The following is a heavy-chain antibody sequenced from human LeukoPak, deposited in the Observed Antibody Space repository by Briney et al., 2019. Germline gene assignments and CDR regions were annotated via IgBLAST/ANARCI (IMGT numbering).Heavy chain of an antibody. CDR2: IYHSGST. D-gene: IGHD2-15*01. CDR3: AREIYCSGGNCYSPYFDY. CDR1: GYSISSGYY. Sequence: SETLSLTCTVSGYSISSGYYWGWIRQPPGKGLEWIGSIYHSGSTYYNPSLKSRVTISVDTSKNQFSLKLSSVTAADTAVYYCAREIYCSGGNCYSPYFDYWGQGTLVTVSS. V-gene: IGHV4-38-2*02. J-gene: IGHJ4*02.